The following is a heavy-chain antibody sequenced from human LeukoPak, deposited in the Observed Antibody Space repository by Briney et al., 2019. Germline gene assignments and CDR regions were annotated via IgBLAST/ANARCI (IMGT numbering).Heavy chain of an antibody. D-gene: IGHD3-10*01. Sequence: PSETLSLTCTVSGGSVSSGSYYWSWIRQPPGKGLEWIGYIYYSGSTNYNPSLKSRVTISVDTSKNQFSLKLSSVTAADTAVYYCARYGSGIGAFDIWGQGTMVTVSS. V-gene: IGHV4-61*01. CDR3: ARYGSGIGAFDI. CDR1: GGSVSSGSYY. CDR2: IYYSGST. J-gene: IGHJ3*02.